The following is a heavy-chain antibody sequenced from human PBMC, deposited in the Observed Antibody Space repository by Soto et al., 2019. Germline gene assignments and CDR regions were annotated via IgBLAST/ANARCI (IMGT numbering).Heavy chain of an antibody. CDR2: IVVGSGNT. CDR1: GFTFTSSA. J-gene: IGHJ4*02. Sequence: GASVKVSCKASGFTFTSSAVQWVRQARGQRLEWIGWIVVGSGNTNYAQKFQERVTITRDMSTSTAYMELSSLRAEDTALYYCAKNQERELPRVIDFWGQGTLVTVSS. D-gene: IGHD1-7*01. CDR3: AKNQERELPRVIDF. V-gene: IGHV1-58*01.